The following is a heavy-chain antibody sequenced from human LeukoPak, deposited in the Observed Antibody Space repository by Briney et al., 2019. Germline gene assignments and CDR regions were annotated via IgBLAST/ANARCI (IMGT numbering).Heavy chain of an antibody. V-gene: IGHV3-23*01. CDR2: ISGSGGST. CDR1: GFTFSSYA. D-gene: IGHD3-9*01. J-gene: IGHJ4*02. CDR3: AKVRDYDILTGNDFDY. Sequence: SGGSLRLSCAASGFTFSSYAMSWVRQAPGKGLEWVSAISGSGGSTYYADSVKGRFTTSRDNSKNTLYLQMNSLRAEDTAVYYCAKVRDYDILTGNDFDYWGQGTLVTVSS.